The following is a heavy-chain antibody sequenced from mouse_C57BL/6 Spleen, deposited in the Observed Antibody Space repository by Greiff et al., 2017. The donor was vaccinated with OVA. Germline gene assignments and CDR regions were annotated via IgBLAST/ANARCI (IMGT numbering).Heavy chain of an antibody. D-gene: IGHD2-4*01. V-gene: IGHV3-6*01. CDR1: GYSITSGYY. J-gene: IGHJ3*01. Sequence: ESGPGLVKPSQSLSLTCSVTGYSITSGYYWNWIRQFPGNKLEWMGYISYDGSNNYNPSLKNRISITRDTSKNQFFLKLNSVTTEDTATYYCARVDDYVRFGYWGQGTLVTVSA. CDR3: ARVDDYVRFGY. CDR2: ISYDGSN.